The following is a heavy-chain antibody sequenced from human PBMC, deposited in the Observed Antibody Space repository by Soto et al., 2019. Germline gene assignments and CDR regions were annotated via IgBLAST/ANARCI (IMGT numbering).Heavy chain of an antibody. V-gene: IGHV1-69*01. D-gene: IGHD5-12*01. Sequence: QVQLVQSGADMKKPGSSVKVSCKTSGGTFNNYAISWVRQAPGQGLEWMGGIIPIFGSENYAQKFQGRVTITADESTSTAYMELSSLRSEDTAVYYCARGRGYDNLDPFDIWGQGTMVAVSS. CDR1: GGTFNNYA. CDR3: ARGRGYDNLDPFDI. J-gene: IGHJ3*02. CDR2: IIPIFGSE.